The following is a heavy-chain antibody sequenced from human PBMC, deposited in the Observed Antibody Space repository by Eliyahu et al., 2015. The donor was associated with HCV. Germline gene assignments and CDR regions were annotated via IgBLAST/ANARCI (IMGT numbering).Heavy chain of an antibody. J-gene: IGHJ6*04. V-gene: IGHV4-4*07. CDR1: GGSFSNYF. CDR2: IHASGTT. Sequence: QVQLQESGPGLVRPSETLSLTCTVSGGSFSNYFWTWIRQPPAKGLEWIGRIHASGTTIYNPSLNSRVTVSMDTSKNQFSLKLTSVTAADSAVYYCARKDYGMDVWGKGTTVTVSS. CDR3: ARKDYGMDV.